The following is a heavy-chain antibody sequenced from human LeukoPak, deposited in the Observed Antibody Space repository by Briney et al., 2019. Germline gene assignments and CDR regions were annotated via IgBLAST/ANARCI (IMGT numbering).Heavy chain of an antibody. CDR1: GFTFSDYT. Sequence: PGGSLRLSCAASGFTFSDYTMNWVRQAPGKGLEWVACITTRSSYMYYADSVKGRFTISRDNAKNSLYLQMNSLRAEDTAVYYCAKDRLTYYYGMDVWGQGTTVTVSS. D-gene: IGHD2-15*01. CDR3: AKDRLTYYYGMDV. J-gene: IGHJ6*02. CDR2: ITTRSSYM. V-gene: IGHV3-21*01.